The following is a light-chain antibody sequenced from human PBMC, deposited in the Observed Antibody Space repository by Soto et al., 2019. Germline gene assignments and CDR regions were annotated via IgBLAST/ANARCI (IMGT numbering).Light chain of an antibody. CDR3: QPYNRNTWS. V-gene: IGKV1-5*01. J-gene: IGKJ1*01. CDR1: QSVGTW. CDR2: GAS. Sequence: DIQMTQYPSTLSASVGGRVTITCRASQSVGTWVAWYQPKPGKAPKLLIYGASNLESVVPSRFSGSGSVTEFTLTITTLQPDDFATYFCQPYNRNTWSFCPGTKVDI.